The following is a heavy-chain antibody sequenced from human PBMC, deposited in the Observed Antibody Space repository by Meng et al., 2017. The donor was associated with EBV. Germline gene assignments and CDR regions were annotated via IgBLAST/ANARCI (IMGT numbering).Heavy chain of an antibody. CDR2: ISAYNGNT. CDR3: ARDGRLYDTPSPFDY. Sequence: QVSLVQSGAEWKTPGASVKVSCKASGYTFPSYGISWVRQAPGQGLEWMGWISAYNGNTNYAQKLQGRVTMTTDTSTSTAYMELRSLRSDDTAVYYCARDGRLYDTPSPFDYWGQGTLVTVSS. CDR1: GYTFPSYG. J-gene: IGHJ4*02. D-gene: IGHD3-22*01. V-gene: IGHV1-18*01.